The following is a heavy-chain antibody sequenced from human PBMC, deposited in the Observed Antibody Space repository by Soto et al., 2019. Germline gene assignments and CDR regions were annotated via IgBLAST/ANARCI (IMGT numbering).Heavy chain of an antibody. V-gene: IGHV5-51*01. Sequence: GESLKISCKGSGYSFTSYWIGWVRQMPGKGLEWMGIIYPGDSDTRYSPSFQGQVTISADKSISTAYLQWSSLKASDTAMYYCARQPIYYYDSSGYYLGPYYYYGMDVWGQGTTVTVSS. CDR3: ARQPIYYYDSSGYYLGPYYYYGMDV. J-gene: IGHJ6*02. CDR1: GYSFTSYW. D-gene: IGHD3-22*01. CDR2: IYPGDSDT.